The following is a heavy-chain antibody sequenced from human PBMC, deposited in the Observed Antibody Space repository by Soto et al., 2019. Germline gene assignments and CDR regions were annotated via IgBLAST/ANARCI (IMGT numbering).Heavy chain of an antibody. Sequence: PGGSLRLSCAASGFTFSSYVMSWVRQAPGKGLEWVSGILGSGDGTYYGDSVKGRFTVSRDNSKNTLYLQTNSLRAEDTAIYYCAKGSSSGWYVFDYWGQGTLVTVSS. J-gene: IGHJ4*02. CDR3: AKGSSSGWYVFDY. CDR2: ILGSGDGT. CDR1: GFTFSSYV. D-gene: IGHD6-19*01. V-gene: IGHV3-23*01.